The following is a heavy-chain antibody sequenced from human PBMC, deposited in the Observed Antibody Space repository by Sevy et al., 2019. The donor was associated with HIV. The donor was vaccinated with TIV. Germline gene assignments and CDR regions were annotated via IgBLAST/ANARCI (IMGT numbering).Heavy chain of an antibody. CDR2: ISYDGVIK. Sequence: GGSLRLSCAASGFTFSSHAMHWVRQAPGKGLEWVALISYDGVIKYYAESVKGRFTISRDNSKNSLYLQMNSLRAEDSSVYFCARVSSIYYDRGYFYAMDVWGQGTTVTVSS. CDR3: ARVSSIYYDRGYFYAMDV. D-gene: IGHD3-22*01. J-gene: IGHJ6*02. V-gene: IGHV3-30*04. CDR1: GFTFSSHA.